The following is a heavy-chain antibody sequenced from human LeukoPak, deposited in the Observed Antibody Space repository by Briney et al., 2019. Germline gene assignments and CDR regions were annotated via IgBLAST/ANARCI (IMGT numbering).Heavy chain of an antibody. D-gene: IGHD6-13*01. CDR2: IYYSGSI. V-gene: IGHV4-39*01. Sequence: SETLSLTCTVSGGSISSSSYYWGWIRQPPGKGLEWIGSIYYSGSIYYNPSLKSRVTISVDTSKNQFSLKLSSVTAADTAVYYCARGQPNTSRQIYRFDYWGQGTLVTVSS. J-gene: IGHJ4*02. CDR1: GGSISSSSYY. CDR3: ARGQPNTSRQIYRFDY.